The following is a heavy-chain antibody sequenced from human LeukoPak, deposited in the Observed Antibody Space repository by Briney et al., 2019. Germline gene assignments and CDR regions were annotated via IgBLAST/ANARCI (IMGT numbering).Heavy chain of an antibody. D-gene: IGHD4-23*01. Sequence: PGGSLRLSCAASGFTFSSYSMNWVRQAPGKGLVWVSSISSSSSYIYYADSVKGRFTISRDNAKNSLYLQMNSLRAEDTAVYYCARDDYGGKLYFDYWGQGTLVTVSS. CDR2: ISSSSSYI. CDR3: ARDDYGGKLYFDY. J-gene: IGHJ4*02. V-gene: IGHV3-21*01. CDR1: GFTFSSYS.